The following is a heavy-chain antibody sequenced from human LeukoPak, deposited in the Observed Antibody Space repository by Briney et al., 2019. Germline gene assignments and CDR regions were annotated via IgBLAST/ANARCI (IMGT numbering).Heavy chain of an antibody. CDR1: GGSFSGYY. V-gene: IGHV4-34*01. CDR2: MYYSGTT. Sequence: SETLSLTCAVYGGSFSGYYWSWIRQPPGKGLEWIGSMYYSGTTYYNPSLKSRVTISVDTSKNQFSLKLSSLTAADTAVYYCAVTATPGHYFDYWGQGSLVTVSS. D-gene: IGHD2-15*01. J-gene: IGHJ4*02. CDR3: AVTATPGHYFDY.